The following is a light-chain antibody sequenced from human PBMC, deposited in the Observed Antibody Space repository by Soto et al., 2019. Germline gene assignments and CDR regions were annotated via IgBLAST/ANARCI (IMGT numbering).Light chain of an antibody. CDR1: QSVSSY. CDR3: QQRSNWPPT. J-gene: IGKJ4*01. V-gene: IGKV3-11*01. Sequence: DIVLTQSPATLSLYPGERATLSCRASQSVSSYLAWYQQKPGQAPRLLIYDASNRATGIPARFSGSGSGTDFTLTISSLEPEDFAVYYCQQRSNWPPTFGGGTKVDIK. CDR2: DAS.